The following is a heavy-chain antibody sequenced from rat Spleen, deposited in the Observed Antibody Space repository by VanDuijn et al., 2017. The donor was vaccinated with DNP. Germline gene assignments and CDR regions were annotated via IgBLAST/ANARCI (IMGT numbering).Heavy chain of an antibody. D-gene: IGHD1-7*01. CDR1: GFNFNDYW. CDR3: VRERYGVDY. Sequence: EVKLVESGGGLVQPGRSLKLSCAASGFNFNDYWMGWVRQAPGKGLEWIGEINKDSRTKKYSPSLKDKFTISRDNAQNTLYLQMSNLGSEDTATYYCVRERYGVDYWGQGTSVTVSS. V-gene: IGHV4-2*01. CDR2: INKDSRTK. J-gene: IGHJ4*01.